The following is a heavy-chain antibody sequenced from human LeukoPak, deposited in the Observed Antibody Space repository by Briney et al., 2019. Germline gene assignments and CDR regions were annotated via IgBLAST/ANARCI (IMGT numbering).Heavy chain of an antibody. CDR3: ARSAYCGGDCYSMGAFDI. V-gene: IGHV4-38-2*02. J-gene: IGHJ3*02. Sequence: PSETLSLTCTVSGASIANGYYWGWIRQSPGKGLEWIGSIYHSGSTYRNPSLQSRVSMSADTSNNQFSLTLSSVTAAATAVYYCARSAYCGGDCYSMGAFDIWGQGTMVTVSS. D-gene: IGHD2-21*01. CDR2: IYHSGST. CDR1: GASIANGYY.